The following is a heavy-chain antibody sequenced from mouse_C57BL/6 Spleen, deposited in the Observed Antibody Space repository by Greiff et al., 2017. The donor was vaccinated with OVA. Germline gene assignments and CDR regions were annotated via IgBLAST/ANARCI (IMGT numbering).Heavy chain of an antibody. V-gene: IGHV1-55*01. CDR1: GYTFTSYW. Sequence: QVQLKQPGAELVKPGASVKMSCKASGYTFTSYWITWVKQRPGQGLEWIGDIYPGSGSTNYNEKFKSKATLTVDTSSSTAYMQLSSLTSEDSAVYYCAKNYYGSSYPFAYWGQGTLVTVSA. CDR2: IYPGSGST. J-gene: IGHJ3*01. CDR3: AKNYYGSSYPFAY. D-gene: IGHD1-1*01.